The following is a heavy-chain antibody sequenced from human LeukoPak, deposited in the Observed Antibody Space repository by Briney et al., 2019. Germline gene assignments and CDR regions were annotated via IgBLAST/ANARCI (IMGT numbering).Heavy chain of an antibody. Sequence: HPGGSLRLSCAASGFTFSSYGMSWVRQAPGKGLEWVAFIRYDGSNKYYADSVKGRFTISRDSSKNTLNLQMNSLRAEDTAVYYCAKDPTHYRVWDYYETIGLSYWGQGTLVAVSS. J-gene: IGHJ4*02. D-gene: IGHD3-22*01. CDR3: AKDPTHYRVWDYYETIGLSY. CDR1: GFTFSSYG. CDR2: IRYDGSNK. V-gene: IGHV3-30*02.